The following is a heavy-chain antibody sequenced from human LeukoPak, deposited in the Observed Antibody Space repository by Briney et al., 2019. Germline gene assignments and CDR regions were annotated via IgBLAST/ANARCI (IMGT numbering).Heavy chain of an antibody. V-gene: IGHV3-53*01. D-gene: IGHD5-24*01. Sequence: GSLRLSCAGSGFTVSSNHMSWVRQAPGKGLEWVSIIYSGESTYYADSVKGRFTISRDNSENTLYLQMNSLRGEDTAVYYCARVGSYKFDYWGQGTLVTVSS. J-gene: IGHJ4*02. CDR3: ARVGSYKFDY. CDR2: IYSGEST. CDR1: GFTVSSNH.